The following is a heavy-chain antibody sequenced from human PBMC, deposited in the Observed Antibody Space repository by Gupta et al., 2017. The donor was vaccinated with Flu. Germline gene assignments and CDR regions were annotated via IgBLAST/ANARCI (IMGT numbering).Heavy chain of an antibody. J-gene: IGHJ4*02. Sequence: SMSWVRQAPGKGLEWVSYIHAISVTIYYADSLKGRFTISRDNAKNSLYLQMDSLRAEDTAVYFCARVEASRLNYFDYWGQGTLVTVSS. CDR1: S. CDR2: IHAISVTI. CDR3: ARVEASRLNYFDY. D-gene: IGHD3-10*01. V-gene: IGHV3-48*01.